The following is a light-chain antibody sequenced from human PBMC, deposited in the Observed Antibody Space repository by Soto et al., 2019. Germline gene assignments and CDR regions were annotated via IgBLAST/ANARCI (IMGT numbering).Light chain of an antibody. V-gene: IGKV1-5*02. J-gene: IGKJ1*01. Sequence: DIEMTQSPSPLSASVGDRVTIICRASQSISTWLAWYQLKPGKAPKLLIYDASTLEGGVPSRFSGIGSGTEFTLTISGLQPDDFTTVSSQLLWTFAEGTKVDI. CDR1: QSISTW. CDR2: DAS. CDR3: QLLWT.